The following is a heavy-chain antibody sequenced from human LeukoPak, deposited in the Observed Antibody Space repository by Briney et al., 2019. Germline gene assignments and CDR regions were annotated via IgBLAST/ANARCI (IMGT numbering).Heavy chain of an antibody. CDR1: GFTFSRYS. CDR2: IRSSRSDI. D-gene: IGHD3-10*01. J-gene: IGHJ4*02. Sequence: GGSLRLSCAASGFTFSRYSMNWVRQAPGKGREWVSSIRSSRSDIYYADSVKGRITISRDNAKNSLYLQMNSLRAEDTAVYYCAREIVVRGAPGLDYWGQGTLVTVSS. V-gene: IGHV3-21*01. CDR3: AREIVVRGAPGLDY.